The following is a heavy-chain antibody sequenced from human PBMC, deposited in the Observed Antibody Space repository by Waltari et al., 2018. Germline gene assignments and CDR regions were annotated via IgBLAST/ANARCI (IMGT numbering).Heavy chain of an antibody. CDR1: GGSISSGSYY. Sequence: QVQLQESGPGLVKPSQTLSLTCTVSGGSISSGSYYWSWIRQPAGKGLEWIGRIYTSGSTNYNPSLKSRVTISVDTSKNQFSLKLSSVTAADTAVYYCARAGAYYYDSSGSPGAFDIWGQGTMVTVSS. CDR3: ARAGAYYYDSSGSPGAFDI. V-gene: IGHV4-61*02. CDR2: IYTSGST. D-gene: IGHD3-22*01. J-gene: IGHJ3*02.